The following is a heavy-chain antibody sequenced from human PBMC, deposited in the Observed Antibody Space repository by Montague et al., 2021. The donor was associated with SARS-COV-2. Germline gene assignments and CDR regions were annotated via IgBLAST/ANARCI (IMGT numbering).Heavy chain of an antibody. D-gene: IGHD2-8*02. Sequence: SLRLSCAASGFTLSSYWMYLFRQAPGKGLVWISRIHYDGSSTNYADSVKGRFTISRDTAKNTLYLQMNSLRAEDTAVYYCARAYYTGLYPFDYWGQGTLVTVSS. J-gene: IGHJ4*02. CDR3: ARAYYTGLYPFDY. CDR2: IHYDGSST. CDR1: GFTLSSYW. V-gene: IGHV3-74*01.